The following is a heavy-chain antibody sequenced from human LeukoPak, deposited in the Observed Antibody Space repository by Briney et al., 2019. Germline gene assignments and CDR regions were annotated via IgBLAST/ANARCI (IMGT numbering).Heavy chain of an antibody. Sequence: ASVKVSCKASGYTFTSYDINWVRQATGQGLEWMGWMNPNSGNTGYAQKFQGRVTMTRNTSISTAYMELSSLRSEDTAVYYCARKRGGQPSRVLLWFGELGFWGQGTLVTVSS. J-gene: IGHJ4*02. D-gene: IGHD3-10*01. CDR1: GYTFTSYD. CDR2: MNPNSGNT. CDR3: ARKRGGQPSRVLLWFGELGF. V-gene: IGHV1-8*01.